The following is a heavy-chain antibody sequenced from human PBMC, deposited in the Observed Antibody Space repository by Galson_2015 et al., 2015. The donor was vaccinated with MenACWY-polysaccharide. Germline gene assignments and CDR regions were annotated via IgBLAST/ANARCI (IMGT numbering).Heavy chain of an antibody. CDR3: ARGGTGSLAID. Sequence: SVKVSCKASGYTFKSYAIHWVRQAPGQRLEWMGWINVDKGNTKYSQRFQGRVSITGDTSASTAYMELGGLRSEDTAVYYCARGGTGSLAIDWGQGTLVTVSS. J-gene: IGHJ4*02. CDR1: GYTFKSYA. V-gene: IGHV1-3*01. CDR2: INVDKGNT. D-gene: IGHD7-27*01.